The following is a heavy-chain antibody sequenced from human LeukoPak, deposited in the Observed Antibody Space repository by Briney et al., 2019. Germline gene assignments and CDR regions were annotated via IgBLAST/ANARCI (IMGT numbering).Heavy chain of an antibody. CDR3: TRRVDCSSTSCQDYYYYYMDV. Sequence: PGGSLRLSCAASGFTFSNAWMSWVRQAPGKGLEWVGRIKSKTDGGTTDYAAPVKGRFTISRDDSKNTAYLQMNSLKTEDTAVYYCTRRVDCSSTSCQDYYYYYMDVWGKGTTVTISS. J-gene: IGHJ6*03. CDR1: GFTFSNAW. V-gene: IGHV3-15*01. D-gene: IGHD2-2*01. CDR2: IKSKTDGGTT.